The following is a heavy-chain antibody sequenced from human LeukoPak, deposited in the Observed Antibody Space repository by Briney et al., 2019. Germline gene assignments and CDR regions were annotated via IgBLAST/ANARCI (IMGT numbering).Heavy chain of an antibody. CDR1: GFTFSSYA. D-gene: IGHD6-19*01. V-gene: IGHV3-23*01. CDR3: AKAAPSIAVAGTGWFDP. Sequence: PGGSLRLSCAASGFTFSSYAMSWVRQAPGKGLEWVSAISGSGGSTYYADSVKGRFTISRDNSKNTLYLQMSSLRAEDTAVYYCAKAAPSIAVAGTGWFDPWGQGTLVTVSS. CDR2: ISGSGGST. J-gene: IGHJ5*02.